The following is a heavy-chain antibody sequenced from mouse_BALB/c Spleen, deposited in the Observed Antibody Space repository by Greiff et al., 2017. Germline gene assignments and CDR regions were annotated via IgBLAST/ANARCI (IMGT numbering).Heavy chain of an antibody. D-gene: IGHD2-1*01. Sequence: EVQLQQSGGGLVKPGGSLKLSCAASGFAFSSYDMSWVRQTPEKRLEWVAYISSGGGSTYYPDTVKGRFTISRDNAKNTLYLQMSSLKSEDTAMYYCARVYGNYAMDYWGQGTSVTVSS. V-gene: IGHV5-12-1*01. CDR3: ARVYGNYAMDY. CDR2: ISSGGGST. CDR1: GFAFSSYD. J-gene: IGHJ4*01.